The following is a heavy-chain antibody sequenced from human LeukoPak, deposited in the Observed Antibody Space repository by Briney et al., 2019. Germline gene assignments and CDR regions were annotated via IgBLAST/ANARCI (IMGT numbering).Heavy chain of an antibody. J-gene: IGHJ6*03. CDR3: ARDLRSSWYHDYYYMDV. D-gene: IGHD6-13*01. CDR2: INPNSGGT. CDR1: GYTFTDYY. V-gene: IGHV1-2*02. Sequence: ASVKVSCKASGYTFTDYYIHWVRQAPGQGLEWMGWINPNSGGTNYAQKFQGRVTMTRDTSISTAYMELSRLRSDDTAVYYCARDLRSSWYHDYYYMDVWGKGTTVTVSS.